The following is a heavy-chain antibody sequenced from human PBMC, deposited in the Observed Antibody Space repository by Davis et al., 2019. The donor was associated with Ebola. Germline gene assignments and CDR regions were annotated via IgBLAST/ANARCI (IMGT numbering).Heavy chain of an antibody. V-gene: IGHV3-30*18. J-gene: IGHJ6*02. Sequence: LSLTCAASGFTFSSYGMHWVRQAPGKGLEWVAVISYDGSNKYYADSVKGRFTISRDNSKNTLYLQMNSLRAEDTAVYYCAKDRAKDYYGMDVWGQGTTVTVSS. CDR1: GFTFSSYG. D-gene: IGHD3-10*01. CDR3: AKDRAKDYYGMDV. CDR2: ISYDGSNK.